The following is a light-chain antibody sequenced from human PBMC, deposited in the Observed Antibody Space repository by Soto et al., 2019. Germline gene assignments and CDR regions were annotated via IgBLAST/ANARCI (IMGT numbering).Light chain of an antibody. CDR3: QQYGSSGT. Sequence: EIVLTQSPGTLSVSPGERATLSCRASQSVSSSYLAWYQQKPGQAPRLLIYGASNRATGIPDRFSGSGSGTDFTLTISRLEPEDFAVYYCQQYGSSGTFGQGTKLDI. CDR1: QSVSSSY. V-gene: IGKV3-20*01. CDR2: GAS. J-gene: IGKJ1*01.